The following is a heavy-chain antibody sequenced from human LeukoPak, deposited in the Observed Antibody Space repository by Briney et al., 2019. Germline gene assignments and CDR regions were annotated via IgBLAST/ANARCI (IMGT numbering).Heavy chain of an antibody. Sequence: GGSLRLSCATSGFTFSGYGMHWVRQAPGKGLEWVAFIRHDGSNKYYADSVKGRFTISRDNSKNTLYLQMNSLRAEDTAVYYCAKGSNWNYDPRVYIDYWGQGTLVTVSS. CDR2: IRHDGSNK. CDR3: AKGSNWNYDPRVYIDY. V-gene: IGHV3-30*02. J-gene: IGHJ4*02. D-gene: IGHD1-7*01. CDR1: GFTFSGYG.